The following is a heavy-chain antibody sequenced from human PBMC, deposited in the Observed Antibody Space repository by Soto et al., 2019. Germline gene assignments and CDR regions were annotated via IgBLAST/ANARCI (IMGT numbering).Heavy chain of an antibody. CDR3: APDVVLCDGGSLYGAPLDV. D-gene: IGHD2-15*01. CDR2: IQSGAPT. J-gene: IGHJ6*04. Sequence: EVQLVDSGGGLVQPGGSLRLSCAASGFTVSSKYMSWVRQAPGKGLEWVSLIQSGAPTSYADSVKGRFTISSDTSENTVQLQMDGLRAEDTGVYYCAPDVVLCDGGSLYGAPLDVWGKGATVTVSA. V-gene: IGHV3-66*01. CDR1: GFTVSSKY.